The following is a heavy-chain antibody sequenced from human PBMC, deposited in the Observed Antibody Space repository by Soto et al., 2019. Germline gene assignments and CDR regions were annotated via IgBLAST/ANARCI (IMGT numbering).Heavy chain of an antibody. Sequence: GGSLRLSCAASGFTFSSYWMHWVRQSPGKGLVWVSRINTDGTTAYADNVKGRFTVSRDNVKSTLYLQMNSLSAEDTAVYYCVRGIGFFWGQGSLVTVSS. CDR2: INTDGTT. CDR3: VRGIGFF. V-gene: IGHV3-74*01. D-gene: IGHD1-26*01. CDR1: GFTFSSYW. J-gene: IGHJ4*02.